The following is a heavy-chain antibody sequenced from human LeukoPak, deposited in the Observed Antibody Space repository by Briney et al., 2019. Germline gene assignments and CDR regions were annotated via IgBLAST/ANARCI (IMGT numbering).Heavy chain of an antibody. Sequence: PSETLSLTCSVSGDSIRNYYWSWIRQSPGKGLEWIGYVDKSGSTNYNPSFKSRVIVSSDTSRNEFSLNLNSVTAADTAIYYCARGGSSCYGCHNWSDRWGKGTRVTVSS. J-gene: IGHJ5*02. D-gene: IGHD2-2*01. V-gene: IGHV4-59*01. CDR2: VDKSGST. CDR1: GDSIRNYY. CDR3: ARGGSSCYGCHNWSDR.